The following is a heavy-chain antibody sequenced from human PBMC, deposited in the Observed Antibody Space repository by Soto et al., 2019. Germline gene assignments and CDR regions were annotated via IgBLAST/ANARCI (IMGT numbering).Heavy chain of an antibody. CDR1: GGSISSGGYY. CDR3: ARGASLPSINDFWSGHQHAFDI. D-gene: IGHD3-3*01. V-gene: IGHV4-31*03. J-gene: IGHJ3*02. CDR2: IYYSGST. Sequence: SETLSLTCTVSGGSISSGGYYWSWIRQHPGKGLEWIGYIYYSGSTYYNPSLKSRVTISVDTSKNQFSLKLSSVTAADTAVYYCARGASLPSINDFWSGHQHAFDIWGQGTMVTVSS.